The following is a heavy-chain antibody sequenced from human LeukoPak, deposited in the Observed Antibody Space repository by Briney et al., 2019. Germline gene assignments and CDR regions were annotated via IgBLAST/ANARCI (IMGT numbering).Heavy chain of an antibody. CDR1: GYSISSGYY. CDR3: ARGRGPAACGY. CDR2: IHHSGST. D-gene: IGHD2-2*01. V-gene: IGHV4-38-2*01. J-gene: IGHJ4*02. Sequence: SETLSLTCAVSGYSISSGYYWGWIRQPPGKGLEWIGSIHHSGSTYYNPSLKSRVTISVDTSKNQFSLKLSSVTAADTAVYYCARGRGPAACGYWGQGTLVTVSS.